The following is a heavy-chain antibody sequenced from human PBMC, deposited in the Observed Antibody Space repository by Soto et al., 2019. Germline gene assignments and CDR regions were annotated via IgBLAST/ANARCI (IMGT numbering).Heavy chain of an antibody. D-gene: IGHD2-15*01. CDR1: GGTFSNYA. Sequence: QVQLVQSGAEVKKPGSSVKVSCKASGGTFSNYAISWVRQAPGQGLEWMGGIIPSFDTTNYAQHFQGRVTITADESTRTSYMELSSLTFEDTAIYFCAGDNSKAYMVEGMDYVYDGMDVWGQGTTVSVSS. V-gene: IGHV1-69*01. J-gene: IGHJ6*02. CDR2: IIPSFDTT. CDR3: AGDNSKAYMVEGMDYVYDGMDV.